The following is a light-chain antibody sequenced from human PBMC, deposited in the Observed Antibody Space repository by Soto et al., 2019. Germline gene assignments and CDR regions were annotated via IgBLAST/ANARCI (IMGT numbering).Light chain of an antibody. CDR3: QHYNNWPMYT. Sequence: EIVMTQSPATLSVSPGERATLSCRASQSVSSNLAWYQQTPGQAPRLLIYGASTRAIGIPARFSGGGSGTEFTLTISSLQSEDFAVYYCQHYNNWPMYTFGQGTKLEIK. V-gene: IGKV3-15*01. CDR1: QSVSSN. J-gene: IGKJ2*01. CDR2: GAS.